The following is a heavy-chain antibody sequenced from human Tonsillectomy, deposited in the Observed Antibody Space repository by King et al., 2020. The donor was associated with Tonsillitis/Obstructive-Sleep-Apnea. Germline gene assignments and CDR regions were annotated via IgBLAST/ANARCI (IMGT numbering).Heavy chain of an antibody. D-gene: IGHD1-26*01. V-gene: IGHV4-34*01. CDR3: ARGKWEPRFDS. Sequence: VQLQQWGAGLLKPSETLSLTCAVYGGSFSGYYWSWIRQPPGEGLEWIGEINHNGGTNYNPSLKSRVTISVDTSKNQFSLKLRSVTAADTAVYYCARGKWEPRFDSWGQGTLVTVSS. J-gene: IGHJ5*01. CDR1: GGSFSGYY. CDR2: INHNGGT.